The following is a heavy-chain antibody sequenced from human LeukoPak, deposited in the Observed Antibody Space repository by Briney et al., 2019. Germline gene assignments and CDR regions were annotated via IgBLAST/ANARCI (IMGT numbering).Heavy chain of an antibody. J-gene: IGHJ2*01. V-gene: IGHV4-61*02. D-gene: IGHD3-9*01. Sequence: SQTLSLTCTVSGGSISSGSYYWSWIRQPAGKGLEWIGRIYTNGSTNYNPSLKSRVTISVDTSKNQFSLKLSSVTAADTAVYYCARDPAFDWLPRGVRYFDLWGRGTLVTVSS. CDR3: ARDPAFDWLPRGVRYFDL. CDR2: IYTNGST. CDR1: GGSISSGSYY.